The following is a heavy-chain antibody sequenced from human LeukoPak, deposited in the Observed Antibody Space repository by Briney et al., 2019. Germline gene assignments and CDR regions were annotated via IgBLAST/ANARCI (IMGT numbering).Heavy chain of an antibody. D-gene: IGHD1-1*01. CDR3: ARATAGIYWFDP. CDR2: VYSSGST. V-gene: IGHV4-59*01. J-gene: IGHJ5*02. CDR1: GGSISSYY. Sequence: SETLSLTSTVSGGSISSYYWSWIRQPPGKGLECLGYVYSSGSTNYNPSLKSRVTISVDTSKNQFSLKVSSVTAADTAVYYCARATAGIYWFDPWGRGTLVTVSS.